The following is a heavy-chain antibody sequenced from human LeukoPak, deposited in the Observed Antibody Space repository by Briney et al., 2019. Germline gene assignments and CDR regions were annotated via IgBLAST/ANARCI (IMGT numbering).Heavy chain of an antibody. V-gene: IGHV1-2*02. D-gene: IGHD2-15*01. J-gene: IGHJ4*02. CDR2: INPNSGGT. CDR3: ARVKDLDF. CDR1: GYTFTGYY. Sequence: ASVKVSCKASGYTFTGYYIHSVRQAPGQRLEWMGWINPNSGGTNYAQKFQGRVTMTRDTSISTAYMELRSLTSDDTAVYYCARVKDLDFWGQGTPVTVSS.